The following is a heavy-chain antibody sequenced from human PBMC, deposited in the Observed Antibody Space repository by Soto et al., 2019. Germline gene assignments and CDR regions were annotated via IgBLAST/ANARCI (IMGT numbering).Heavy chain of an antibody. CDR3: ARDLWGYCGVDCXPLDV. Sequence: ETXSXXCTLPRTSIIRYYWRWIQQSPGKGLEWIGYLYNTGSTIYNPSLKSRVTISVDTSKNQFSLKMNSVTAADTAVYYCARDLWGYCGVDCXPLDVWGQGTTVT. V-gene: IGHV4-59*01. J-gene: IGHJ6*02. D-gene: IGHD2-21*02. CDR2: LYNTGST. CDR1: RTSIIRYY.